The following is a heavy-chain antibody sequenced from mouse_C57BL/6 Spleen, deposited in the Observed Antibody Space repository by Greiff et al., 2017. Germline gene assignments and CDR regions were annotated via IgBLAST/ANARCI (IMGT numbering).Heavy chain of an antibody. Sequence: VQLQQPGAELVKPGASVKLSCKASGYTFTSYWMQWVKQRPGQGLEWIGEIDPSDSYTNYNQKFKGKATLTVDTSASPAYMQLSSLTSEDSAVYYCARSYYYGSSSYAMDYWGQGTSVTVSS. V-gene: IGHV1-50*01. D-gene: IGHD1-1*01. CDR3: ARSYYYGSSSYAMDY. J-gene: IGHJ4*01. CDR1: GYTFTSYW. CDR2: IDPSDSYT.